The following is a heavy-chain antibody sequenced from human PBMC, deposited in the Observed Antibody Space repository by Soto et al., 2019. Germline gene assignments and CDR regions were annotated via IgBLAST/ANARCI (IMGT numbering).Heavy chain of an antibody. D-gene: IGHD6-6*01. V-gene: IGHV6-1*01. CDR2: TYYRSKWYN. Sequence: PSQTLSLTCAISGDSVSSNSAAWNWIRQSPSRGLEWLGKTYYRSKWYNDYAVSVKSRITINPDTSKNQFSLQLNSVTPEDTAVYYCARDAYSSSSYYYHGMDVWRQGTTVPVSS. CDR1: GDSVSSNSAA. J-gene: IGHJ6*02. CDR3: ARDAYSSSSYYYHGMDV.